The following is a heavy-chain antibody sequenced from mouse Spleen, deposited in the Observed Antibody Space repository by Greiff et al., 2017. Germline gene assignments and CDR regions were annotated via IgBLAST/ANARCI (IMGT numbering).Heavy chain of an antibody. J-gene: IGHJ3*01. D-gene: IGHD1-1*01. CDR1: GFSLTNYA. CDR2: IWSDGST. Sequence: VQLVESGPGLVAPSQSLSITCTVSGFSLTNYAVHWVRQSPGKGLEWLGVIWSDGSTDYNAAFISRLSISKDNSKSQVFFKMNSLQADDTAIYYCARPSHYYGSSYWFAYWGQGTLVTVSA. V-gene: IGHV2-4-1*01. CDR3: ARPSHYYGSSYWFAY.